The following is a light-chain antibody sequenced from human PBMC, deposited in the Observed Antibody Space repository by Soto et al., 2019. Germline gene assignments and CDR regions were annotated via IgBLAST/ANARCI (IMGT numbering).Light chain of an antibody. CDR1: QSVSSY. V-gene: IGKV3-15*01. J-gene: IGKJ1*01. CDR3: QQNKDWPGT. CDR2: DAS. Sequence: EIVMTQSPATLSVSPGERFTLSCRASQSVSSYLAWYQQKPGQAPRLLIYDASSRATGIPVRFSGSGSGTEFTLTISSLQSEDFGVYYCQQNKDWPGTFGQGTNVEIK.